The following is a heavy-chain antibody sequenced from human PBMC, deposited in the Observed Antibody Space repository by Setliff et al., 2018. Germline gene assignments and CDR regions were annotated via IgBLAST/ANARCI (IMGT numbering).Heavy chain of an antibody. CDR2: IGNTGSI. Sequence: SGYIWGWIRQPPGKGLEWVGNIGNTGSINYNPSLKSRRTISRDTSKKQVSLKLNSVTATDTAVYYCARDLGHGGDSDYWGQGILVTVSS. CDR3: ARDLGHGGDSDY. V-gene: IGHV4-38-2*02. CDR1: SGYI. J-gene: IGHJ4*02. D-gene: IGHD2-21*02.